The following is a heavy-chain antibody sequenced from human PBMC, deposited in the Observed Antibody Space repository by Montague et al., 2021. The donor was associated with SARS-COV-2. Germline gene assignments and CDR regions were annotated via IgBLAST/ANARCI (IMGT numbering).Heavy chain of an antibody. Sequence: PALVKPTQTLTLTCTFSGFSLSTSGMCVSWIRQPPGKALEWLALIDWDDDKYYSTSLKTRLTISKDTSKNQVVLTMTNMDPVDTATYCARLRVEMATMIGNYYYYGMDVWGQGTTVTVSS. CDR1: GFSLSTSGMC. J-gene: IGHJ6*02. D-gene: IGHD5-24*01. CDR2: IDWDDDK. V-gene: IGHV2-70*01. CDR3: ARLRVEMATMIGNYYYYGMDV.